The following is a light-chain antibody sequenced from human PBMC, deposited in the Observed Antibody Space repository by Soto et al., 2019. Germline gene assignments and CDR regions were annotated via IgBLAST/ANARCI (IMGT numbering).Light chain of an antibody. CDR1: QSVSYN. Sequence: IVMTQSPAALSVSPGEGATLSCRASQSVSYNLAWYQHKPGQTPRLLIYDASNRATGIPARFSGSGSATDYTLPSCRHAPEDFPPYNSQQPRQWITVAQGTRLEIK. CDR2: DAS. V-gene: IGKV3-11*01. J-gene: IGKJ5*01. CDR3: QQPRQWIT.